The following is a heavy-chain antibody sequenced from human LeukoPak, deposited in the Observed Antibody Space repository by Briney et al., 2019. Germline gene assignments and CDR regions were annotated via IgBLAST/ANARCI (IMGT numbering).Heavy chain of an antibody. Sequence: SSETLSLTRTVSGGSISSYYWSWIRQPPGKGLEWIGYIYYSGSTNYNPSLKSRVTISVDTSKNQFSLKLSSVTAADTAVYYCARSGYDYYYYGMDVWGQGTTVTVSS. CDR1: GGSISSYY. CDR3: ARSGYDYYYYGMDV. J-gene: IGHJ6*02. V-gene: IGHV4-59*01. D-gene: IGHD5-12*01. CDR2: IYYSGST.